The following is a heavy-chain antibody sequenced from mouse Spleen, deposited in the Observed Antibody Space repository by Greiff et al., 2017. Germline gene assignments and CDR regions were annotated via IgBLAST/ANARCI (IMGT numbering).Heavy chain of an antibody. Sequence: VQLQQSGAELAKPGASVKMSCKASGYTFTSYWMHWVKQRPGQGLEWIGYINPSTGYTEYNQKFKDKATLTADKSSSTAYMQLSSLTSEDSAVYYCARGELGRFAYWGQGTLVTVSA. V-gene: IGHV1-7*01. CDR3: ARGELGRFAY. CDR1: GYTFTSYW. CDR2: INPSTGYT. D-gene: IGHD4-1*01. J-gene: IGHJ3*01.